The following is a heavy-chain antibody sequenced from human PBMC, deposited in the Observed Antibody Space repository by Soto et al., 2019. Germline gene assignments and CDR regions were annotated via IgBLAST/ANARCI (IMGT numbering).Heavy chain of an antibody. J-gene: IGHJ6*02. CDR2: ISGSGGST. Sequence: GGSLRLSCAASGFTFSSFAMSWVRQAPGKGLEWVSAISGSGGSTNYADSVKGRFTISRDNSKSTLYLQMNSLTVEDTAVYYCAKSPVRVVRGVVYYYYGMDVWGQGTTVTVSS. D-gene: IGHD3-10*01. V-gene: IGHV3-23*01. CDR3: AKSPVRVVRGVVYYYYGMDV. CDR1: GFTFSSFA.